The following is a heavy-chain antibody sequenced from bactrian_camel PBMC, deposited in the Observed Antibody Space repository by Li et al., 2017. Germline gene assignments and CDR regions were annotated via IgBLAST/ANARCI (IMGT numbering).Heavy chain of an antibody. CDR3: ASDLKVRDDGGSWVEYDY. J-gene: IGHJ4*01. CDR2: IYSYGTST. Sequence: VQLVESGGGLVQPGGSLTLSCVANGYTYNRHCMGWFRQAPGKGLEWVASIYSYGTSTYYTDSVKGRFTISRDNAKNTLYLQLNGLKTEDTAMYYCASDLKVRDDGGSWVEYDYWGQGTQVTVS. V-gene: IGHV3-2*01. CDR1: GYTYNRHC. D-gene: IGHD6*01.